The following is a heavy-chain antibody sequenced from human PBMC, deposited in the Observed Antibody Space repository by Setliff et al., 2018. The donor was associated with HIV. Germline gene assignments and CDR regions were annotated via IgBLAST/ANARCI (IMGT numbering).Heavy chain of an antibody. V-gene: IGHV1-8*02. J-gene: IGHJ4*02. CDR1: GGTFSSYD. D-gene: IGHD2-21*01. Sequence: ASVKVSCKASGGTFSSYDINWVRQATGQGLEWMGWMNPNSGNTGYAQKFQGRVTMTSNTFIGTAYMELNSLTSDDTAIYYCARDHQTMLWLDYWGQGTLVTVSS. CDR2: MNPNSGNT. CDR3: ARDHQTMLWLDY.